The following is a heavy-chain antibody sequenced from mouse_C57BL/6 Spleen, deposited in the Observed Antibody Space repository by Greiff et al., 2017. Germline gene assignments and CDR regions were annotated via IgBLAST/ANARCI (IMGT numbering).Heavy chain of an antibody. CDR1: GYAFSSYW. V-gene: IGHV1-80*01. J-gene: IGHJ3*01. Sequence: QVQLQQSGAELVKPGASVKISCKASGYAFSSYWLNWVKQRPGKGLEWIGQIYPGDGDTNYNGKFKGKATLTADKSSSTAYMQLSSLTSEDSAVYFCARSRDYDYDAWFAYWGQGTLVTVSA. D-gene: IGHD2-4*01. CDR2: IYPGDGDT. CDR3: ARSRDYDYDAWFAY.